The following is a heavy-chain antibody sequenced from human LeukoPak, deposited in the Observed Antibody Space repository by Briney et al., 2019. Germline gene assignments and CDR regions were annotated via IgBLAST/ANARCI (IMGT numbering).Heavy chain of an antibody. CDR3: ANGRSYYDILTGHTFDYYGMDV. CDR2: IRYDGSNK. D-gene: IGHD3-9*01. J-gene: IGHJ6*02. V-gene: IGHV3-30*02. CDR1: GFTFGSYG. Sequence: GGSLRLSCAASGFTFGSYGMHWVRQAPGKGLEWVAFIRYDGSNKYYADSVKGRFTISRDNSKNTLCLQMNSLRAEDTAVYYCANGRSYYDILTGHTFDYYGMDVWGQGTTVTVSS.